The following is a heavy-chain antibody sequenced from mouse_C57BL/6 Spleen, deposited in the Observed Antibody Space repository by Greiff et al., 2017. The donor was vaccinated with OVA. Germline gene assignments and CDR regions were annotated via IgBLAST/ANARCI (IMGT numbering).Heavy chain of an antibody. CDR2: INPNNGGT. D-gene: IGHD1-1*01. Sequence: VQLQQSGPELVKPGASVKISCKASGYTFTDYYMNWVKQSHGKSLEWIGDINPNNGGTSYNQKFKGKATLTVDKSSSTAYMELRSLTSEDSAVYYCAREDTVVATDFDYWGQGTTLTVSS. V-gene: IGHV1-26*01. CDR1: GYTFTDYY. J-gene: IGHJ2*01. CDR3: AREDTVVATDFDY.